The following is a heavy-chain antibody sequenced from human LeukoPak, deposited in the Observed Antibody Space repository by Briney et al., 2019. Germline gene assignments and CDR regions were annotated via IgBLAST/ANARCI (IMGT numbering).Heavy chain of an antibody. Sequence: EGSLRLSCAASGFTFSSYSMNWVRQAPGKGLEWVSYISSSSSTIYYADSVKGRFTISRDNAKNSLYLQMNSLRAEDTAVYYCARGGDTVTTDLDYWGQGTLVTVSS. CDR2: ISSSSSTI. CDR1: GFTFSSYS. V-gene: IGHV3-48*01. J-gene: IGHJ4*02. D-gene: IGHD4-17*01. CDR3: ARGGDTVTTDLDY.